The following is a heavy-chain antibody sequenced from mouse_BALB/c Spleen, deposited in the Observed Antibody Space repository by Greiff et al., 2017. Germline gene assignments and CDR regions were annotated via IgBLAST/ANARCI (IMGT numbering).Heavy chain of an antibody. V-gene: IGHV1S81*02. CDR3: ANLPY. CDR2: INPSNGRT. J-gene: IGHJ2*01. Sequence: VQLQQPGAELVKPGASVKLSCKASGYTFTSYWMHWVKQRPGQGLEWIGEINPSNGRTNYNEKFKSKATLTVDKSSSTAYMQLSSLTSEDSAVYYCANLPYWGQGTTLTVSS. CDR1: GYTFTSYW.